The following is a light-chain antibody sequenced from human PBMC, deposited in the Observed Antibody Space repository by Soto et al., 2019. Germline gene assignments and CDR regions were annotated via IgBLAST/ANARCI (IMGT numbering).Light chain of an antibody. CDR2: AAS. Sequence: DIQMTQSPSSLSASVGDRVTITCRASQSIVTNLNWYLQKPGKAPKLLIYAASNLQSGVPSRFSGSGSGTDFTLTISSLQPEDFATYFCQQSYSTPPWTFGQGTKVEIK. J-gene: IGKJ1*01. CDR3: QQSYSTPPWT. V-gene: IGKV1-39*01. CDR1: QSIVTN.